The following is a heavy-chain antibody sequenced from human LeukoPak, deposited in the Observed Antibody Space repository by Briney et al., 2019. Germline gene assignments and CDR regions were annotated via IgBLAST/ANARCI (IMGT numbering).Heavy chain of an antibody. D-gene: IGHD3-3*01. V-gene: IGHV4-34*01. J-gene: IGHJ5*02. CDR2: INHSGST. CDR1: GGSFSGYY. Sequence: SETLSLTCAVYGGSFSGYYWSWIRQPPGKGLEWIGEINHSGSTNYNPSLKSRVKISVETSKTKFSLKLSSVTAADTAVYYCARERRYDFWSGYQYNWFDPWGQGTLVTVSS. CDR3: ARERRYDFWSGYQYNWFDP.